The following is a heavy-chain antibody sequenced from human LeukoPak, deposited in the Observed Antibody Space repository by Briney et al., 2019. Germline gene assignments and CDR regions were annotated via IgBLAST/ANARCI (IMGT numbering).Heavy chain of an antibody. D-gene: IGHD6-13*01. CDR2: IYHSGNT. CDR3: ARAYSSSWYWNWFDP. J-gene: IGHJ5*02. V-gene: IGHV4-38-2*02. Sequence: SETLSLTCTVSGYSISSGYYWGWIWQPPGKGLEWIGNIYHSGNTYYNPSLKSRVTVSVDMSKNQFSLKLNSVTAADTALYYCARAYSSSWYWNWFDPWGQGTLVTVSS. CDR1: GYSISSGYY.